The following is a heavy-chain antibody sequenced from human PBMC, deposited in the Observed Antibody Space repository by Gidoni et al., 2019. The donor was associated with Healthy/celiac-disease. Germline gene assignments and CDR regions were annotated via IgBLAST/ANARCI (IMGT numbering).Heavy chain of an antibody. CDR3: AKPDRTYYDFWSGYYPYYYYGMDV. D-gene: IGHD3-3*01. CDR2: ISGSGGST. Sequence: EVQLLESGGGLVQPGGSLRLSCAASGFTFSSYAMSWVRQPPGKGLEWVSAISGSGGSTYYADSVKGRFTISRDNSKNTLYLQMNSLRAEDTAVYYCAKPDRTYYDFWSGYYPYYYYGMDVWGQGTTVTVSS. CDR1: GFTFSSYA. J-gene: IGHJ6*02. V-gene: IGHV3-23*01.